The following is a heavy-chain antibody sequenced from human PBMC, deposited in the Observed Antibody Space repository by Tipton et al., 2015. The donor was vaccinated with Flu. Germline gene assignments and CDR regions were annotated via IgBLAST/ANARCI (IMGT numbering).Heavy chain of an antibody. CDR1: GFTFTTYW. CDR2: INEDGSQK. Sequence: SLRLSCAASGFTFTTYWMSWVRQAPGKGLEWVARINEDGSQKDYADSVKGRLTISRDNAKKSLSLQMNSLRVEDTALYYCTREGSGWGKAFDIWGQGTTVTVSS. CDR3: TREGSGWGKAFDI. V-gene: IGHV3-7*03. J-gene: IGHJ3*02. D-gene: IGHD7-27*01.